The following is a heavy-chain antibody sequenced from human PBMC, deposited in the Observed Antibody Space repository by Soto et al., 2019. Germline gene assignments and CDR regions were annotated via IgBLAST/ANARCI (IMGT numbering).Heavy chain of an antibody. J-gene: IGHJ6*02. CDR2: IYPSDSYT. D-gene: IGHD3-22*01. V-gene: IGHV5-10-1*01. Sequence: ESLGVSCKGCGYRFASYWISWVRQMPGKGLEWMGRIYPSDSYTNYSPSFQGHVTISADKSISTAYLQWSSLKASDTAMYYCARHRNWGDSSGYYYDLQLRSSYYYYYYGMDVWGQGTTVTVSS. CDR1: GYRFASYW. CDR3: ARHRNWGDSSGYYYDLQLRSSYYYYYYGMDV.